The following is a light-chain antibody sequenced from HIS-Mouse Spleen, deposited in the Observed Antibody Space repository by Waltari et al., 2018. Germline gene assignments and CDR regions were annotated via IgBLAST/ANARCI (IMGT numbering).Light chain of an antibody. Sequence: QSALTQPASVSGSPGQSITISCTGTRSDVGRYNLVSWYQQHPGKAPKLMIYEGSKRPSGVSNRFSGSKSGNTASLTISGLQAEDEADYYCCSYAGSSTLVFGGGTKLTVL. J-gene: IGLJ2*01. V-gene: IGLV2-23*01. CDR2: EGS. CDR1: RSDVGRYNL. CDR3: CSYAGSSTLV.